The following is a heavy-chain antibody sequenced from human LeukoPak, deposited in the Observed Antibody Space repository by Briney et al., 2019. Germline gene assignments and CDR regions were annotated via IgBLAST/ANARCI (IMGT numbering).Heavy chain of an antibody. D-gene: IGHD3-10*01. CDR3: ASELLWFGELLRSDYYYGMDV. CDR1: GFTFSSYS. J-gene: IGHJ6*02. V-gene: IGHV3-21*01. CDR2: ISSSSSYI. Sequence: GGSLRLSCAASGFTFSSYSMNWVRQAPGKGLEWVSSISSSSSYIYYADSVKGRFTISRDNAKNSLYLQMNSLRAEDTAVYYCASELLWFGELLRSDYYYGMDVWGQGTTVTVSS.